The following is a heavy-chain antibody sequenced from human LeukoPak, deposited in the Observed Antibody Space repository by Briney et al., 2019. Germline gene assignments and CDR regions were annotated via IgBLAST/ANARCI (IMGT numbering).Heavy chain of an antibody. V-gene: IGHV1-2*02. D-gene: IGHD2-15*01. CDR2: IHPNSGGT. Sequence: ASVKLSCEPSGYTFTVLYMHCVPQAPGQGLEWMGWIHPNSGGTNYAQKFQGRVTMTRDTSISTAYMEVRRLRSDDTAVYYCARTCRYSTDAGGRGTLVTVSS. CDR3: ARTCRYSTDA. J-gene: IGHJ4*02. CDR1: GYTFTVLY.